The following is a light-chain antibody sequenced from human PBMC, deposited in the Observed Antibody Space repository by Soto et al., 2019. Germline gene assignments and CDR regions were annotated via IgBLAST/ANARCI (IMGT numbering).Light chain of an antibody. V-gene: IGKV3-15*01. CDR2: GAS. CDR1: QSVSSN. CDR3: QQYNNWQET. J-gene: IGKJ2*01. Sequence: EIVMTQSPATLSVSPGERATLSCRASQSVSSNLAWYQQKPGQAPRLLIYGASTRATGIPARFSGSGSGTDFTLTISSLQSEDFAVYYCQQYNNWQETFGQGTKLEIK.